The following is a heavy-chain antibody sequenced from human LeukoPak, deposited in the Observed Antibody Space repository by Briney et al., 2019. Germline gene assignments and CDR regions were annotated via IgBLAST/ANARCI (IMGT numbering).Heavy chain of an antibody. Sequence: GGSLRLSCAASGFTFSSYWMHWVRQAPGKGLVWVSRINSDGSSTSYAESVKGRFTISRDNAKNTLYLQINSLRAEDTAVYYCAREGRTTFYPTNWFDPWGQGTLVTVSS. J-gene: IGHJ5*02. V-gene: IGHV3-74*01. CDR1: GFTFSSYW. D-gene: IGHD2/OR15-2a*01. CDR3: AREGRTTFYPTNWFDP. CDR2: INSDGSST.